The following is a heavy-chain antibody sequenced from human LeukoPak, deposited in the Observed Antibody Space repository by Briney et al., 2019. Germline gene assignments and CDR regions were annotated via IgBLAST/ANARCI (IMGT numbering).Heavy chain of an antibody. CDR1: GGCISSYY. Sequence: SETLSLTCTVSGGCISSYYWSWIRQPPGKGLEWIGYIYYSGSTNYNPSLKSRVTISVDTSKNQFSLKLSSVTAADTAVYYCARDSVSDVGAFDIWGQGTMVTVSS. J-gene: IGHJ3*02. V-gene: IGHV4-59*01. CDR2: IYYSGST. D-gene: IGHD1-26*01. CDR3: ARDSVSDVGAFDI.